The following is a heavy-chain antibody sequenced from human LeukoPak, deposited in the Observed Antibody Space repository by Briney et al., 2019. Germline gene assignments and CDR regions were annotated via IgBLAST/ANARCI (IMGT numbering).Heavy chain of an antibody. J-gene: IGHJ4*02. CDR3: ARVYYYYDSSGILTLYFDY. CDR2: VNPTSGGT. D-gene: IGHD3-22*01. V-gene: IGHV1-2*02. Sequence: ASVTVSCTTSGYTFTSYYMHWVRQAPGQGLEWMGWVNPTSGGTNYAQKFQGRVTMTRDTSISTAYMELSRLRSDDTAVYYCARVYYYYDSSGILTLYFDYWGQGTLVTVSS. CDR1: GYTFTSYY.